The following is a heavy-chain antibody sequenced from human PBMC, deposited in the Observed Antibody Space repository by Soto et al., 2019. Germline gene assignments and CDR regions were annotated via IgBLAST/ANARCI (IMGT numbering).Heavy chain of an antibody. CDR3: ARGPEGGSFGY. Sequence: SETLSLTCTVSGGSISSYYWSWIRQPPGKGLEWIGYIYYSGSTNYNPSLKSRVTISVDTSKNQFSLKLSSVTAADTAVYYCARGPEGGSFGYWGQGTLVTVSS. CDR1: GGSISSYY. CDR2: IYYSGST. D-gene: IGHD3-10*01. V-gene: IGHV4-59*08. J-gene: IGHJ4*02.